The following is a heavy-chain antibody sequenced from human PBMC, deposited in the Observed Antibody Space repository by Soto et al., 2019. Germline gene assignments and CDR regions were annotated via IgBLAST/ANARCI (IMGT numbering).Heavy chain of an antibody. D-gene: IGHD3-10*01. CDR1: GYTFTGYY. CDR3: ARDLRPAYYYGSGSYY. CDR2: INPNSGGT. V-gene: IGHV1-2*02. Sequence: AASVKVSCKASGYTFTGYYMHWVRQAPGQGLEWMGWINPNSGGTNYAQKFQGRVTMTRDTSISTAYMELSRLRSDDTAVYYCARDLRPAYYYGSGSYYWGQGTLVTV. J-gene: IGHJ4*02.